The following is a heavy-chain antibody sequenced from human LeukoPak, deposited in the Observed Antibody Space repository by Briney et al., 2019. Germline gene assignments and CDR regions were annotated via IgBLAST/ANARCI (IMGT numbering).Heavy chain of an antibody. J-gene: IGHJ4*02. CDR3: AKPCPTLTTSAVLDN. Sequence: PGGSLRLSCAASGFTFSNYAIHWVRQAPGRGLEWVAAISYDGNSQHYGAPVKGRFTISRDNSKNTVYLQINTLRTDDAAIYYCAKPCPTLTTSAVLDNWGQGTLVTVSS. D-gene: IGHD1-1*01. CDR2: ISYDGNSQ. CDR1: GFTFSNYA. V-gene: IGHV3-30*18.